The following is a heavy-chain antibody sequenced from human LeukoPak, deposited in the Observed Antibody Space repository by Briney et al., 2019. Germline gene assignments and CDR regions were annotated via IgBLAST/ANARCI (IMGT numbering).Heavy chain of an antibody. CDR1: GFTFSSYA. J-gene: IGHJ6*03. CDR3: AKDMEWLSFVSYYYYYMDV. D-gene: IGHD3-3*01. V-gene: IGHV3-23*01. Sequence: PGGSLRLSCAASGFTFSSYAMSWVRQAPGKGLEWVSAISGSGGSTYYADSVKGRFTISRDNAKNSLYLQMNSLRAEDTAVYYCAKDMEWLSFVSYYYYYMDVWGKGTTVTVSS. CDR2: ISGSGGST.